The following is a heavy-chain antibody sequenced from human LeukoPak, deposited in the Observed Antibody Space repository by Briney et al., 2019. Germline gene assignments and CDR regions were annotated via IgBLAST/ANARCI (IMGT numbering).Heavy chain of an antibody. CDR1: GYTFTSYY. D-gene: IGHD6-19*01. V-gene: IGHV1-46*01. Sequence: ASVKVSCEASGYTFTSYYMHWVRQAPGQGLEWMGIINPSGGSTSYAQKFQGRVTMTRDTSTSTVYMELSSLRSEDTAVYYCARDVAGTRFGMDVWGQGTTVTVSS. J-gene: IGHJ6*02. CDR2: INPSGGST. CDR3: ARDVAGTRFGMDV.